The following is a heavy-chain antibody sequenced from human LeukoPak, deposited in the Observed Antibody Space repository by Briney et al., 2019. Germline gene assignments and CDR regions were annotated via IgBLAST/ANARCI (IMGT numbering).Heavy chain of an antibody. Sequence: SETLSLTCTVSGGSISSSSSYWGWIRQPPRKGLEWIGSIYYSGSTYYNPSLKSRVTISVDTSKNQFSLKLSSVTAADTAVYYCARTYSSGWYGGNWFDPWGQGTLVTVSS. CDR2: IYYSGST. CDR1: GGSISSSSSY. D-gene: IGHD6-19*01. CDR3: ARTYSSGWYGGNWFDP. V-gene: IGHV4-39*01. J-gene: IGHJ5*02.